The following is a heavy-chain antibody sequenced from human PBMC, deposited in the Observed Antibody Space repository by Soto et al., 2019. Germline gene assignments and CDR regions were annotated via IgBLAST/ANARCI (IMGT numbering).Heavy chain of an antibody. D-gene: IGHD3-22*01. CDR3: ARDDYDSSGYLDY. CDR2: IIPILGIA. V-gene: IGHV1-69*08. CDR1: GGTFSSYT. J-gene: IGHJ4*02. Sequence: QVQLVQSGAEVKKPGSSVNVSCKASGGTFSSYTISWVRQAPGQGLEWMGRIIPILGIANYAQKFQGRVTITADKSTSTAYMELSSLRSEDTAVYYCARDDYDSSGYLDYWGQGTLVTVSS.